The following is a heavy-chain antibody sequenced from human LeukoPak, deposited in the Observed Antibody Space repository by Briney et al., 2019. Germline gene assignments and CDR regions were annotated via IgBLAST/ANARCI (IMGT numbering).Heavy chain of an antibody. Sequence: ASVKVSCKASGGTFSSYAISWVRQAPGQGLEWMGGIIPILGTANYAQKFQGRVTITADESTSTAYMELSSLRSEDTAVYYCARGYDSSGYYGMSPYYYGMDVWGQGTTVTVSS. CDR1: GGTFSSYA. J-gene: IGHJ6*02. CDR3: ARGYDSSGYYGMSPYYYGMDV. D-gene: IGHD3-22*01. CDR2: IIPILGTA. V-gene: IGHV1-69*13.